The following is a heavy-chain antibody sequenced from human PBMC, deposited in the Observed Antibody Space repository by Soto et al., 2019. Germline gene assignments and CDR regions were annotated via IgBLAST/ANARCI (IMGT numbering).Heavy chain of an antibody. V-gene: IGHV1-69*13. J-gene: IGHJ5*02. CDR3: ARGGKQLVQSLDP. CDR2: IIPIFGTA. D-gene: IGHD6-6*01. Sequence: SVKVSCKASGGTFSSYAISWVRQAPGQGLEWMGGIIPIFGTANYAQKFQGRVTITADESTSTAYMELSSLRSEDTAVYYCARGGKQLVQSLDPWGQGTLVTVSS. CDR1: GGTFSSYA.